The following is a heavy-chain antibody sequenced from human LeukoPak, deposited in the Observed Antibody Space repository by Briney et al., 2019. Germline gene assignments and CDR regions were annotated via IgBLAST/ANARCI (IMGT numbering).Heavy chain of an antibody. CDR1: GFSFSSYS. V-gene: IGHV3-21*01. CDR3: ARDEYQMVGSYYYYGMDL. Sequence: PGGSLRLSCAASGFSFSSYSMNWVRQAPGKGLEWVSSISISSGFIYYADSVKGRFTISRDNAKNSLYLQMNSLRAEDTAVYYCARDEYQMVGSYYYYGMDLWGQETTVTVSS. J-gene: IGHJ6*02. D-gene: IGHD6-13*01. CDR2: ISISSGFI.